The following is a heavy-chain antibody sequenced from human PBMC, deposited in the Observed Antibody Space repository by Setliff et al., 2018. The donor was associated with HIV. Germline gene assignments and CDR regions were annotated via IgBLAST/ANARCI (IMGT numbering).Heavy chain of an antibody. Sequence: GGSLRLSCAASGFTFSSYAMNWVRQAPGKGLEWVSTISGSGSSTYYADSVKGRFTISRDSSKNTLYLQMNSLRAEDTAVYYCAREDYYVTEYWGQGTLVTVSS. J-gene: IGHJ4*02. CDR2: ISGSGSST. CDR3: AREDYYVTEY. D-gene: IGHD3-10*02. CDR1: GFTFSSYA. V-gene: IGHV3-23*01.